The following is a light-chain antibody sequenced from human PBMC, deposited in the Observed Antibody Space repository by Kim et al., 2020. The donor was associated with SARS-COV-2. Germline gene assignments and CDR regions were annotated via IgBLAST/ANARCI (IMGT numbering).Light chain of an antibody. CDR3: LQLNAYPRT. CDR1: QDMSNH. V-gene: IGKV1-9*01. CDR2: AAS. J-gene: IGKJ1*01. Sequence: SSAGDRVRITCRARQDMSNHLAWYQQKAGKAPELLMYAASTLKSGAPSRFSGSGSGTEFTLTIGSLQPEDFATYFCLQLNAYPRTFGQGTKVDIK.